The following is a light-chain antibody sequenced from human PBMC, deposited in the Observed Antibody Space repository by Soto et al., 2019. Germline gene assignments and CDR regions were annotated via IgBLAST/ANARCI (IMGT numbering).Light chain of an antibody. CDR3: QQYNKWPRT. Sequence: EIVLTQSPATLSLSPGERATLSCSASQSVSSDLALYHQKPGQAPRLLIYGASTRATGIPARFSGSGSGTEFTLTINSLQSEDFAVYYCQQYNKWPRTFGQGTKVDIK. J-gene: IGKJ1*01. V-gene: IGKV3-15*01. CDR2: GAS. CDR1: QSVSSD.